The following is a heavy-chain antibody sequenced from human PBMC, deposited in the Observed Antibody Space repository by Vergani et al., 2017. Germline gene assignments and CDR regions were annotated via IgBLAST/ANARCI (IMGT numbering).Heavy chain of an antibody. CDR1: GFTFSSYW. V-gene: IGHV3-7*03. Sequence: EVQLVESGGGLVQPGGSLRLSCVASGFTFSSYWLSWGRQAPGKGLEWVANIKQDGSEKYYVDSVKGRFTIARDNAKNSLYLQMNSLRAEDTAVYYCARDRNEAFDPWGQGTLVTVSS. CDR2: IKQDGSEK. J-gene: IGHJ5*02. CDR3: ARDRNEAFDP.